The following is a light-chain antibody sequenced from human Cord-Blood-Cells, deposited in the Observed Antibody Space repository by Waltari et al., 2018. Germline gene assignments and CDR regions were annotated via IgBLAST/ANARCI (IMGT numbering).Light chain of an antibody. CDR3: SSYAGSNNWV. Sequence: QSALTQPPPASGSPGQSVPIPCTGTSSDVGGYTYVSWYQQHPGKAPKLMIYEVSMRPSGVPDRFSGSKSGNTASLTVSGLQAEDEADYYCSSYAGSNNWVFGGGTKLTVL. J-gene: IGLJ3*02. CDR1: SSDVGGYTY. CDR2: EVS. V-gene: IGLV2-8*01.